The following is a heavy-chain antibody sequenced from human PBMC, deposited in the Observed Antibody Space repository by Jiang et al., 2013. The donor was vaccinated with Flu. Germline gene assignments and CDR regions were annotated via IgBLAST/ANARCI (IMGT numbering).Heavy chain of an antibody. CDR3: ARGLQYYYDSSGYYY. CDR1: GYTFTGYY. D-gene: IGHD3-22*01. V-gene: IGHV1-2*02. CDR2: INPNSGGT. Sequence: SGAEVKKPGASVKVSCKASGYTFTGYYMHWVRQAPGQGLEWMGWINPNSGGTNYAQKFQGRVTMTRDTSISTAYMELSRLRSDDTAVYYCARGLQYYYDSSGYYYWGQGTLVTVSS. J-gene: IGHJ4*02.